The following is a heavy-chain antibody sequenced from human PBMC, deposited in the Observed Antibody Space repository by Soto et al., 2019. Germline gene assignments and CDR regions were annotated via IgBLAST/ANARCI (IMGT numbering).Heavy chain of an antibody. CDR3: VSPLPSGRNYGLDV. CDR2: IYDNGTT. Sequence: EVQLVESGGGLIQPGGSLRLSCAASGLTVSNAYMAWVRQAPGMGLEWVSVIYDNGTTYYADSVKGRFTISRDTSTNTLSLQMDSLRAEDTGVYYGVSPLPSGRNYGLDVWGQGTTVTVAS. CDR1: GLTVSNAY. J-gene: IGHJ6*02. D-gene: IGHD3-10*01. V-gene: IGHV3-53*01.